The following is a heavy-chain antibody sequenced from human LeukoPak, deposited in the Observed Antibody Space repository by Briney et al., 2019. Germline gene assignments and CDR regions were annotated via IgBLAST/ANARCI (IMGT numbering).Heavy chain of an antibody. Sequence: PSETLSLTCTVSGGSISSYYWSWIRQPPGKGLEWIGYIYYSASTNYNPSLKSRVTISVDTSKNQFSLKLSSVTAADTAVYYCARAKGYDILTGSYYYYMDVWGKGTTVTVSS. CDR2: IYYSAST. J-gene: IGHJ6*03. D-gene: IGHD3-9*01. CDR1: GGSISSYY. CDR3: ARAKGYDILTGSYYYYMDV. V-gene: IGHV4-59*01.